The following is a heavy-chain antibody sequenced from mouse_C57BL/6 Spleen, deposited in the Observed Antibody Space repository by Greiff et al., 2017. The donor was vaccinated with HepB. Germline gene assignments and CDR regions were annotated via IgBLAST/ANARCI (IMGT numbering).Heavy chain of an antibody. D-gene: IGHD1-1*01. CDR3: AREGFITTLDY. Sequence: QVQLKESGPELVKPGASVKISCKASGYSFTSYYIHWVKQRPGQGLEWIGWIYPGSGNTKYNEKFKGKATLTADTSSSTAYMQLSSLTSEDSAVYYCAREGFITTLDYWGQGTTLTVSS. CDR2: IYPGSGNT. V-gene: IGHV1-66*01. J-gene: IGHJ2*01. CDR1: GYSFTSYY.